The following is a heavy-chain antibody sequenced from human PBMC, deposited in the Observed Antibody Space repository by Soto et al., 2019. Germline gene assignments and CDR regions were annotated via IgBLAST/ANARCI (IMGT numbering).Heavy chain of an antibody. CDR2: MNPNSGNT. CDR3: ARVPQNSNWFDP. D-gene: IGHD1-7*01. V-gene: IGHV1-8*01. CDR1: GYTFTSYD. Sequence: QVQLVQSGAEVKKPGASVKVSCKASGYTFTSYDINWVRQATGQGLEWMGWMNPNSGNTGYAQKIQGRVTMTRNTYISTAYMELSSLRSEDTAVYYCARVPQNSNWFDPWGQGTLVTVSS. J-gene: IGHJ5*02.